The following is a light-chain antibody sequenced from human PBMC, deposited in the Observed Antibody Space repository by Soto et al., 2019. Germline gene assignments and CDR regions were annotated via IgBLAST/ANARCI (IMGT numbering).Light chain of an antibody. CDR3: HQDFNLPCT. CDR1: QTVSRMY. J-gene: IGKJ1*01. Sequence: EILLSQSPVTRSLSPGERATLSCRAIQTVSRMYLPWFQQKPGQAPRLLIYGTSTMATGIPVRFSGSGSGTDFTLTISSLQPEDFAVYFCHQDFNLPCTFGQGTKVDIK. V-gene: IGKV3D-7*01. CDR2: GTS.